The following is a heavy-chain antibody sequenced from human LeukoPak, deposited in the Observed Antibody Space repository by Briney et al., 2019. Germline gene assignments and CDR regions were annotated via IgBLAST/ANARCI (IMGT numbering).Heavy chain of an antibody. Sequence: SSETLSLTCAVYGGSFSGYYWSWIRQPPGKGLEWIGYIYYSGSAYYNPSLKSRVTISVDTSKNQFSLKLSSVTAADTAVYYCATKGSGSYYGYFQHWGQGTLVTVSS. J-gene: IGHJ1*01. D-gene: IGHD1-26*01. V-gene: IGHV4-59*06. CDR3: ATKGSGSYYGYFQH. CDR2: IYYSGSA. CDR1: GGSFSGYY.